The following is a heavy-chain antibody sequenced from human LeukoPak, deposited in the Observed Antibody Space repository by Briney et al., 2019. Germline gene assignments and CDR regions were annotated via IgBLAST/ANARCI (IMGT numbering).Heavy chain of an antibody. J-gene: IGHJ4*02. Sequence: GGSLRLSCAASGFTFSSYAMSWVRQAPGKGLEWVSAISGSGGSTYYADSVKGRFTISRDNSKNTLYLQMNSLRVEDTAIYYCANNMVAGYYFDYWGQGTLVTVSS. D-gene: IGHD5-12*01. CDR2: ISGSGGST. V-gene: IGHV3-23*01. CDR3: ANNMVAGYYFDY. CDR1: GFTFSSYA.